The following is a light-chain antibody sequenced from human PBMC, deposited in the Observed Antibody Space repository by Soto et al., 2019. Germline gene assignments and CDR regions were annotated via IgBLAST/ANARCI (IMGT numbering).Light chain of an antibody. CDR1: QTINNY. CDR2: AAS. V-gene: IGKV1-39*01. J-gene: IGKJ1*01. Sequence: DIQMTQSPSYLSASVGDRVTITCRASQTINNYVNWYQHKPGKAPKVLIYAASSLQSGVPSRFSGSGSGTDFSLTISRLQPEDFATYYCQQGYSTAWTFGQGTKVEMK. CDR3: QQGYSTAWT.